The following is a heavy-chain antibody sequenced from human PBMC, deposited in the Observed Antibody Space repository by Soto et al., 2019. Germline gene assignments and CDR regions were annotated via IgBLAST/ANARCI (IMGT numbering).Heavy chain of an antibody. Sequence: GASVKVSCKASAYTFTSYAMHWVRQAPGQRLEGMGWTNAGNCSTKYSQKCQGRNTITSDTSASTAYLELRSIRSESMPVYYCTRVKYDFSRGYFPSPFDPWGQGTLVTVSS. CDR2: TNAGNCST. CDR1: AYTFTSYA. CDR3: TRVKYDFSRGYFPSPFDP. D-gene: IGHD3-3*01. V-gene: IGHV1-3*01. J-gene: IGHJ5*02.